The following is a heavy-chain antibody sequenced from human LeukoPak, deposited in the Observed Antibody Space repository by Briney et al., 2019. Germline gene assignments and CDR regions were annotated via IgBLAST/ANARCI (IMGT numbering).Heavy chain of an antibody. J-gene: IGHJ5*02. CDR2: ISGSGGST. V-gene: IGHV3-23*01. CDR1: GFTFSSCA. Sequence: GGSLRLSCAASGFTFSSCAMGWVRQAPGKGLEWVSTISGSGGSTYYADSVKGRFTIARDNSKNTLYLQMNSLRAEDTAVYYCARDEAYGAWFDPWGQGTLVTVSS. CDR3: ARDEAYGAWFDP. D-gene: IGHD4-17*01.